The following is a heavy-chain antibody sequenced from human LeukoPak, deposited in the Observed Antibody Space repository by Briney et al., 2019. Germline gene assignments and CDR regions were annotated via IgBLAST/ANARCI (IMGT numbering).Heavy chain of an antibody. V-gene: IGHV3-21*01. CDR2: ISTSGSYI. CDR1: GFTFSNYR. CDR3: ARDWDTDYYDSSGYYNDY. Sequence: PGGSLRLSCAASGFTFSNYRLNWVRQAPGKGLEWVSSISTSGSYIYYADSVKGRFTISRDNAKNSLYLQINSLRAEDTAVYYCARDWDTDYYDSSGYYNDYWGQGTLVTVTS. D-gene: IGHD3-22*01. J-gene: IGHJ4*02.